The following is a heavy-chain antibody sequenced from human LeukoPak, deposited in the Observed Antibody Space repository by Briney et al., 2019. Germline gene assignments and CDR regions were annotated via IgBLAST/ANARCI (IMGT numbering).Heavy chain of an antibody. CDR3: AREIKRQWLVRSRENTFDY. D-gene: IGHD6-19*01. V-gene: IGHV1-2*06. CDR1: GYTFTGYY. CDR2: INPNSGGT. J-gene: IGHJ4*02. Sequence: GASVKVSCKASGYTFTGYYMHWVRQAPGQGVEWMGRINPNSGGTNYAQKFQGRVTMTRDTTISTAYMELSRLRSDDTAVYYCAREIKRQWLVRSRENTFDYWGQGTLVTVSS.